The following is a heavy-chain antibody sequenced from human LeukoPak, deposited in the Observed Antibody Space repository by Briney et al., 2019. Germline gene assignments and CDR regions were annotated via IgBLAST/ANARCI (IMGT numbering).Heavy chain of an antibody. CDR1: GFTFSSYG. CDR3: AKDRGVFTMIVVASDAFDI. D-gene: IGHD3-22*01. CDR2: IRYDGSNK. V-gene: IGHV3-30*02. J-gene: IGHJ3*02. Sequence: GGSLRLSCAASGFTFSSYGMHWVRQAPGKGLEWVAFIRYDGSNKYYADSVKGRFTISRDNSKNTLYLQMNSLRAEDTAVYYCAKDRGVFTMIVVASDAFDIWGQGTMVTVSS.